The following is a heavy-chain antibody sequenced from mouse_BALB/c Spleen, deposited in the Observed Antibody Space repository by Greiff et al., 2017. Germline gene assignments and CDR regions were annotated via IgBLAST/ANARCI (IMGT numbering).Heavy chain of an antibody. CDR1: EFTFSSYA. CDR2: ISSGGST. Sequence: EVKLMESGGGLVKPGGSLKLSCAASEFTFSSYAMSWVRQTPEKRLEWVASISSGGSTYYPDSVKGRFTISRDNARNILYLQMSSLRSEDTAMYYCARERDYSTWFAYWGQGTLVTVSA. V-gene: IGHV5-6-5*01. D-gene: IGHD1-1*01. CDR3: ARERDYSTWFAY. J-gene: IGHJ3*01.